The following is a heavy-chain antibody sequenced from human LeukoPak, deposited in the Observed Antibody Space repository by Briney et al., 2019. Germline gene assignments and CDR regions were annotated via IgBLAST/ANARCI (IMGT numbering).Heavy chain of an antibody. CDR3: ARVLWEYSSSSSYAFDI. J-gene: IGHJ3*02. V-gene: IGHV1-69*05. CDR2: IIPIFGTA. CDR1: GGTFSSYA. Sequence: SVKVSCKASGGTFSSYAISWVRQAPGQGLEWMGGIIPIFGTANYAQKFQGRVTITTDESTSTAYMELRSLRSDDTAVYYCARVLWEYSSSSSYAFDIWGQGTMVTVSS. D-gene: IGHD6-6*01.